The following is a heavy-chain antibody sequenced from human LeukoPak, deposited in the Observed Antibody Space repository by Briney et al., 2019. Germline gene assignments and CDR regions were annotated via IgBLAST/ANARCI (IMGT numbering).Heavy chain of an antibody. D-gene: IGHD5-12*01. CDR1: GGSISNSNW. CDR2: IHHGGTT. J-gene: IGHJ4*02. CDR3: ARLGVVATINNYFDY. Sequence: SGTLSLTCTVSGGSISNSNWWSWVRQSPEKGLEWIGEIHHGGTTNYNPSLKSRVTISLDKSKNQFSLKLSSVTAADTAVYYCARLGVVATINNYFDYWGQGTLVTVFS. V-gene: IGHV4-4*02.